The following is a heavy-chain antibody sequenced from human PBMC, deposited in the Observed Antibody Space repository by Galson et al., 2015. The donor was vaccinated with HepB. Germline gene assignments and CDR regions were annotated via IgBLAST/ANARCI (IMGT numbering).Heavy chain of an antibody. CDR2: IIPSGGST. Sequence: SVKVSCKASGGTFSSYAISWVRQAPGQGLEWMGGIIPSGGSTSYAQKFQGRVTMTRDTSTSTVYMELSSLRSEGTAVYYCARDRSRLQQTKYYFDYWGQGTLVTVSS. V-gene: IGHV1-46*01. D-gene: IGHD5-24*01. J-gene: IGHJ4*02. CDR1: GGTFSSYA. CDR3: ARDRSRLQQTKYYFDY.